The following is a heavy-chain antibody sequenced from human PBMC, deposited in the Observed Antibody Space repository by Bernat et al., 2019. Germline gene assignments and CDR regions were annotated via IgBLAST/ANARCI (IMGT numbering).Heavy chain of an antibody. Sequence: EVQLVESGGGLVQPGRSLRLSCAASGFTFDDYAMHWVRQAPGKGLEWVSGISWNSGSIGYADSVKGRFTISRDNSKNTLYLQMNSLRAEDTAVYYCARGVVRGVIVSWFDPWGQGTLVTVSS. V-gene: IGHV3-9*01. CDR3: ARGVVRGVIVSWFDP. J-gene: IGHJ5*02. D-gene: IGHD3-10*01. CDR2: ISWNSGSI. CDR1: GFTFDDYA.